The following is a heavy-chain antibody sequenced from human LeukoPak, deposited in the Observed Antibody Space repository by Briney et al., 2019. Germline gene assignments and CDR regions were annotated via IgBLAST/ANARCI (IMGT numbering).Heavy chain of an antibody. CDR1: GFTFSSYA. D-gene: IGHD3-22*01. V-gene: IGHV3-30-3*01. Sequence: GGSLRLSCAASGFTFSSYAMHWVRQAPGKGLEWVAVISYDGSNKYYADSVKGRFTISRDNSKNTLYLQMNSLRAEDTAVYYCASNYYDTSGCDYWGQGTLVTVSS. J-gene: IGHJ4*02. CDR3: ASNYYDTSGCDY. CDR2: ISYDGSNK.